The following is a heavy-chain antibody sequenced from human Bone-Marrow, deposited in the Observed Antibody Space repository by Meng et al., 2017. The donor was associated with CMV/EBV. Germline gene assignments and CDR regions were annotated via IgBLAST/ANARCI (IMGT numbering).Heavy chain of an antibody. V-gene: IGHV4-39*07. CDR3: ARQYYYDSSGYYGGYYYGMDV. CDR2: IYYSGST. CDR1: GGSISSSSYY. Sequence: SETLSLTCTVSGGSISSSSYYWGWIRQPPGKGLEWIGSIYYSGSTYYNPSLKRRVTISVDTSKNQFSLKLSSVTAADTAVYYCARQYYYDSSGYYGGYYYGMDVWGQGTTVTVSS. J-gene: IGHJ6*02. D-gene: IGHD3-22*01.